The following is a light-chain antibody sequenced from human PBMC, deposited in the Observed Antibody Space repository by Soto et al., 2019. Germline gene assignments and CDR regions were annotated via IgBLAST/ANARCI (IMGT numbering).Light chain of an antibody. CDR1: SSDVGGYNY. V-gene: IGLV2-14*01. CDR3: SSFTSSSTLV. CDR2: AVS. J-gene: IGLJ1*01. Sequence: QSALTQPASVSGSPGQSITISCTGTSSDVGGYNYVSWYQQNPGKAPKLMIYAVSYRPSGVSNRFSASKSGNTASLTISGLQAEDEADYYCSSFTSSSTLVFGTGTKVTVL.